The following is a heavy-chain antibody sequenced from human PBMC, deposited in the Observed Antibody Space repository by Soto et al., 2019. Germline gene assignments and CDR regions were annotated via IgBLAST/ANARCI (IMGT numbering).Heavy chain of an antibody. CDR2: ISYDGNNI. V-gene: IGHV3-30*18. D-gene: IGHD3-3*02. CDR1: GFTFSNYA. CDR3: AKDQAELALLADS. Sequence: GGSLRLSCAASGFTFSNYAMHWVRQAPGKGLEWVAVISYDGNNIYYGDSVKGRFTISRDNSKNTLYVQMNSLRPEDTAVYYCAKDQAELALLADSWGQGTPVTVSS. J-gene: IGHJ4*02.